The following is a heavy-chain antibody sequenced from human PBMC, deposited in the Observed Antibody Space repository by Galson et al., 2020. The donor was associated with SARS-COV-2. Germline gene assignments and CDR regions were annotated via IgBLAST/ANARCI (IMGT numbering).Heavy chain of an antibody. V-gene: IGHV1-46*01. CDR2: INPSSGST. CDR1: GYTFTTYY. CDR3: ARGKEWLQFGAFDI. D-gene: IGHD5-12*01. Sequence: GESLKISCKASGYTFTTYYMHWVRQAPGQGLEWMGIINPSSGSTTYAQHFQGRVTMTRDTSTTTVYMELSSLRSEDTAVYYCARGKEWLQFGAFDIWGQGTMVTVSP. J-gene: IGHJ3*02.